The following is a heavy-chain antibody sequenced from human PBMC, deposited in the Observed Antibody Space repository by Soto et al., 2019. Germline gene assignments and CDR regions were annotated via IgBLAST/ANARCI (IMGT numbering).Heavy chain of an antibody. CDR2: ISAYNGNT. V-gene: IGHV1-18*01. J-gene: IGHJ5*02. CDR1: GYTFTSYG. CDR3: AREIYSSGWAGWFDP. Sequence: ASVKVSCKASGYTFTSYGISWVRQAPGQGLEWMGWISAYNGNTNYAQKLQGRVTMTTDTSTSTAYMELRSLRSDDTAVYYCAREIYSSGWAGWFDPWCQGTLVTVS. D-gene: IGHD6-19*01.